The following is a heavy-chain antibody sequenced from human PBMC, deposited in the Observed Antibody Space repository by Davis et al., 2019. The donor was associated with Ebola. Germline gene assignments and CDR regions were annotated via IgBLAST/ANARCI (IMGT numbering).Heavy chain of an antibody. CDR2: IYYSGST. Sequence: SETLSLTCTVSGGSISSGGYYWSWIRQHPGKGLEWIGYIYYSGSTYYNPSLKSRVTISVDTSKNKFSLKLSSVTAADTAVYYCARHRMMTFGGVIVSYYFDYWGQGTLVTVSS. CDR3: ARHRMMTFGGVIVSYYFDY. J-gene: IGHJ4*02. V-gene: IGHV4-31*03. D-gene: IGHD3-16*02. CDR1: GGSISSGGYY.